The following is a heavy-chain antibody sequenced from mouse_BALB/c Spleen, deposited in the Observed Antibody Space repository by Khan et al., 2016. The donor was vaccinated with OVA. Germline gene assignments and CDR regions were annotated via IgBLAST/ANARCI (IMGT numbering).Heavy chain of an antibody. Sequence: QIQLVQSGPELKKPGETVKISCKASGYTFTNYGMNWVKQSPGKALKWMGWINTYTGEPTYADDFKGRFAFSLETSASTASLQFNNLKNEDTATFFCARPPYFSYTLDYWGQGTSVTVSS. J-gene: IGHJ4*01. CDR2: INTYTGEP. CDR1: GYTFTNYG. CDR3: ARPPYFSYTLDY. D-gene: IGHD2-10*01. V-gene: IGHV9-3-1*01.